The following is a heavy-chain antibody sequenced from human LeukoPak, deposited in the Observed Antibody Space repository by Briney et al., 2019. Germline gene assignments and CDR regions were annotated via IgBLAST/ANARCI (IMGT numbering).Heavy chain of an antibody. D-gene: IGHD2-15*01. CDR2: ISPSGDIA. J-gene: IGHJ5*02. CDR3: ARVVVPNLNWFDP. V-gene: IGHV3-23*01. CDR1: GFTFSSYG. Sequence: GGTLRLSCAASGFTFSSYGMNWVRQAPGKGLEWVSGISPSGDIAYYADSVKGQLTISRDNFKNTMYMQMNSLTAEDTAVYYCARVVVPNLNWFDPWGQGTLVTVSS.